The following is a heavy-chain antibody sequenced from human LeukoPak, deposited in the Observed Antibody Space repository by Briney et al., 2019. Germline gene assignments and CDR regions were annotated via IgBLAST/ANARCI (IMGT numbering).Heavy chain of an antibody. CDR3: ARSSGWSTYYFDY. CDR2: IYYSGST. V-gene: IGHV4-39*01. J-gene: IGHJ4*02. Sequence: SETLSLTCTVSGGSISSSRYYWGWIRQPPGKGLEWIGSIYYSGSTYYNPSLKSRVTISVDTSKNQFSLKLSSVTAADTAVYYCARSSGWSTYYFDYWGQGTLVTVSS. D-gene: IGHD6-19*01. CDR1: GGSISSSRYY.